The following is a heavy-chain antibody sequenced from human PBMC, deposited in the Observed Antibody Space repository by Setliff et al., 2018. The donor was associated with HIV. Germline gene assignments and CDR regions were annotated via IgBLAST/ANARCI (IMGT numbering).Heavy chain of an antibody. Sequence: KASETLSLTCAVYGGSLSGDYWGWIRQPPGKGPEWIGDINQSGSVNYNPSLKSRVTISVDRSKNQVSLKLISVTAADTAMYCCARGRLRAVTAMIKKRASYTWFDPWGQGTLVTVSS. J-gene: IGHJ5*02. V-gene: IGHV4-34*01. CDR3: ARGRLRAVTAMIKKRASYTWFDP. CDR2: INQSGSV. CDR1: GGSLSGDY. D-gene: IGHD5-18*01.